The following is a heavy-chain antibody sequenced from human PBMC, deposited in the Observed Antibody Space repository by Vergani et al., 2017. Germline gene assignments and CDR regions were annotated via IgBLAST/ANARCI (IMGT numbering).Heavy chain of an antibody. CDR1: GYTFTSYG. Sequence: QVQLVQSGAEVKKPGASVKVSCKASGYTFTSYGISWVRQAPGQGLEWMGWISAYNGNANYAQKLQGRVTMTTDTSTSTAYMELRSLRSDDTAVYYCAREPAGKVWSGYPIDYWGQGTLVTVSS. CDR2: ISAYNGNA. D-gene: IGHD3-3*01. J-gene: IGHJ4*02. CDR3: AREPAGKVWSGYPIDY. V-gene: IGHV1-18*01.